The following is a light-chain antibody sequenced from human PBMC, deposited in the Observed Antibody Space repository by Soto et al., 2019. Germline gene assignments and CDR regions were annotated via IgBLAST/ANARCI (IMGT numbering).Light chain of an antibody. J-gene: IGKJ4*01. Sequence: DIVMTQSPLSLPVTPGEPASISCRSSQSLLHSNGYNYLDWYLQKPGQSPQLLNYLGSNRASRVPDRFSGSGSGTDFTLKISRVEAEDVRVYYCMQALQTPLTFGGGTKVEIK. CDR2: LGS. CDR3: MQALQTPLT. CDR1: QSLLHSNGYNY. V-gene: IGKV2-28*01.